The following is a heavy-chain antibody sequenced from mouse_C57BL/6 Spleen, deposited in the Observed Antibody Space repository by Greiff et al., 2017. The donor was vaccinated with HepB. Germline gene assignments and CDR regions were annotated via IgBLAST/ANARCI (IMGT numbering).Heavy chain of an antibody. CDR1: GYTFTSYW. CDR3: ASQVSTVVAPDY. Sequence: QVQLQQPGTELVKPGASVKLSCKASGYTFTSYWMHWVKQRPGQGLEWIGNINPSNGGTNYNEKFKSKATLTVDKSSSTAYMQLSSLTSEDAAVYYCASQVSTVVAPDYWGQGTTLTVSS. CDR2: INPSNGGT. V-gene: IGHV1-53*01. D-gene: IGHD1-1*01. J-gene: IGHJ2*01.